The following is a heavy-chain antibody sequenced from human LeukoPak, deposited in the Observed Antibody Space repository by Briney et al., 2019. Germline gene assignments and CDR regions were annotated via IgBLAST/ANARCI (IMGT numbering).Heavy chain of an antibody. CDR2: IYPANSHT. CDR1: GYSFTSYW. V-gene: IGHV5-51*01. J-gene: IGHJ4*02. D-gene: IGHD2-15*01. Sequence: GESLKISCQGSGYSFTSYWIGWVRQMPGEGLEWMGIIYPANSHTKYSPSFQGQVTISADKSISTAYLQWSSLKASDTAMYFCATTLNGSFYWDYWGQGTLVAVSS. CDR3: ATTLNGSFYWDY.